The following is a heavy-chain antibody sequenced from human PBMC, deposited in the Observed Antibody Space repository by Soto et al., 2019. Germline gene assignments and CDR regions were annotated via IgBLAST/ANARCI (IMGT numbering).Heavy chain of an antibody. D-gene: IGHD1-1*01. CDR1: GGSFSTYY. CDR3: ARLQKD. Sequence: QVQLQQWGAGLLKPSETLSLTCGVYGGSFSTYYWSWIRQPPGKGLEWIGEINHSGSTNYNPSLKSRVTLSVDTSKKQFSLKLSSVTAADTAVYYCARLQKDWGQGTLVTVSS. CDR2: INHSGST. J-gene: IGHJ4*02. V-gene: IGHV4-34*01.